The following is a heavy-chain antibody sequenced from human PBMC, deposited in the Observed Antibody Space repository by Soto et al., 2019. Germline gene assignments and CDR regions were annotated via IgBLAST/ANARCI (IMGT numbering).Heavy chain of an antibody. CDR1: GGTFSSYA. Sequence: GASVKVSCKASGGTFSSYAISWVRQAPGQGLEWMGGIIPIFGTANYAQKFQGRVTITADESTSTAYMELSSLRSEDTAVYYCARYLLLIAVAGTDYWFDPWGQGTLVTVSS. D-gene: IGHD6-19*01. J-gene: IGHJ5*02. CDR2: IIPIFGTA. V-gene: IGHV1-69*13. CDR3: ARYLLLIAVAGTDYWFDP.